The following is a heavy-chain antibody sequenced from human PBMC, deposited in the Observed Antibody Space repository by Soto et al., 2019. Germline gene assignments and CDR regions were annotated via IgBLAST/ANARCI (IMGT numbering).Heavy chain of an antibody. CDR1: GFTFSSYD. V-gene: IGHV3-13*04. CDR3: ARGGASHNSGYYYFGL. Sequence: EVQLEESGGGLVQPGGSLRLSCAASGFTFSSYDMHWVRQVTGIGLEWVSTFGSSGDTYYPGSLKGRFTISRENAKNSLYLQMNSLRAEDTAVYYCARGGASHNSGYYYFGLWGQGTLVTVSS. J-gene: IGHJ4*02. D-gene: IGHD3-22*01. CDR2: FGSSGDT.